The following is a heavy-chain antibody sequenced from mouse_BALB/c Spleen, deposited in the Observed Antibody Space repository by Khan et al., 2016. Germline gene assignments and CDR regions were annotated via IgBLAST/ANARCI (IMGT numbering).Heavy chain of an antibody. V-gene: IGHV5-4*02. CDR2: ISAGGSYT. CDR1: GFTFSDYY. J-gene: IGHJ2*01. D-gene: IGHD2-14*01. Sequence: EGERGESGGGLVKPGGSLKLSCAASGFTFSDYYMYWVRQTPEKRLEWVATISAGGSYTYYPDSVKGRFTISRDNAKNNLYLHMSSLKSEDTAMYYCARDRYDYFDYWGQGTTLTVSS. CDR3: ARDRYDYFDY.